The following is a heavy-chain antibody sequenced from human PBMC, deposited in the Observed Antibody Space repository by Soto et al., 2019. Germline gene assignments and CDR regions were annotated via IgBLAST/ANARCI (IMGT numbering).Heavy chain of an antibody. CDR3: ARAHFNYYGSESHFNWFDP. D-gene: IGHD3-10*01. J-gene: IGHJ5*02. CDR2: INAGNGNT. Sequence: ASVKVSCKASGYTFTSYAMHWVRQAPGQRLEWMGWINAGNGNTKYSQKFQGRFIITRDTSASTVYMELSSLRSEDTAVYYCARAHFNYYGSESHFNWFDPWGQGTLVTVSS. CDR1: GYTFTSYA. V-gene: IGHV1-3*01.